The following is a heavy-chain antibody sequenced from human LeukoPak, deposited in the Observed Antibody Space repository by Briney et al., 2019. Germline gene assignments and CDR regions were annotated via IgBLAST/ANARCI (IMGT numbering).Heavy chain of an antibody. Sequence: GGSLRLSCVASGFTFGKYCMSWVRQAPGKGLEWVANIKLDGSEKNYVDSVKGRFTISRDNTKNSLYLQINSLRVEDTAVFYCARDQYDTWSRRGNFDSWGQGTLVIVSS. V-gene: IGHV3-7*03. CDR3: ARDQYDTWSRRGNFDS. J-gene: IGHJ4*02. CDR2: IKLDGSEK. D-gene: IGHD3-3*01. CDR1: GFTFGKYC.